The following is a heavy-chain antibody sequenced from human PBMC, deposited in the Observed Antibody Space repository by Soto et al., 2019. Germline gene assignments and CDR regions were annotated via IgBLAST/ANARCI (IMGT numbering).Heavy chain of an antibody. CDR2: INHSGST. J-gene: IGHJ6*03. CDR1: GGSFSGYY. CDR3: ARGGGLRFLEWLSHYYYMDV. D-gene: IGHD3-3*01. V-gene: IGHV4-34*01. Sequence: SETLSLTCAVYGGSFSGYYWSWIRQPPGKGLEWIGEINHSGSTNYNPSLKSRVTISVDTSKNQFSLKLSSVTAADTAVYYCARGGGLRFLEWLSHYYYMDVWGKGTTVTVSS.